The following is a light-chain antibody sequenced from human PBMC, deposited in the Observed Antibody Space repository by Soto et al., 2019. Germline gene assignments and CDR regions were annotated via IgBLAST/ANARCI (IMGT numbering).Light chain of an antibody. CDR2: GAS. CDR3: HQYDIWTTT. J-gene: IGKJ5*01. CDR1: QSVSSN. Sequence: EIELTHSPCTLSLSPIDRATLSFRASQSVSSNLAWYQQKPGQAPRLLIYGASTRATGTPARFSGSGSGTEFTLTISSLQSEDFAVYYCHQYDIWTTTFGQGTLLEIK. V-gene: IGKV3-15*01.